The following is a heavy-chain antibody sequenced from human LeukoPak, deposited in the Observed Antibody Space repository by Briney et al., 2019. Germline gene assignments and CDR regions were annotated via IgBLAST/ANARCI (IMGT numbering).Heavy chain of an antibody. CDR2: INPNSGGT. V-gene: IGHV1-2*02. J-gene: IGHJ3*02. CDR1: GYTFAAYY. CDR3: ARAEMDDAFDI. D-gene: IGHD5-24*01. Sequence: ASVKVSCKASGYTFAAYYMHWVRQAPGQGLEWMGWINPNSGGTNYAQKFQGRVTMTRDTSISTAYMELSRLRSDDTAVYYCARAEMDDAFDIWGQGTMVTVSS.